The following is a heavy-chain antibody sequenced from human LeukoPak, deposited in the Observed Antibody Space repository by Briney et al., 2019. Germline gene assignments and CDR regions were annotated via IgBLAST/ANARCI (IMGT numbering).Heavy chain of an antibody. V-gene: IGHV4-39*07. D-gene: IGHD5-18*01. Sequence: PSETLSLTCTVSGGSISSSSYYWGWIRQPPGKGLEWIGSIYYSGSTYYNPSLKSRVTISVDTSKNQFSLKLSSVTAADTAVYYCARGLKGTAMAIPDYWGQGTLVTVSS. CDR1: GGSISSSSYY. CDR3: ARGLKGTAMAIPDY. J-gene: IGHJ4*02. CDR2: IYYSGST.